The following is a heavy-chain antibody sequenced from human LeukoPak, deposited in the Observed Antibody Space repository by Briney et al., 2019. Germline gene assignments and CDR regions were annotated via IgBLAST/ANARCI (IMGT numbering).Heavy chain of an antibody. J-gene: IGHJ4*02. CDR2: IQNDASTE. D-gene: IGHD2-21*01. Sequence: PGGSLRLSCAASGFIFSHYGMHWVRQAPGKGLEWVAVIQNDASTENFAESVKGRFTISRDNSKNTVFLQMNSLRVEDTAVYYCARELSQIVWWGLDYGGQGTLVSVSS. CDR3: ARELSQIVWWGLDY. CDR1: GFIFSHYG. V-gene: IGHV3-33*05.